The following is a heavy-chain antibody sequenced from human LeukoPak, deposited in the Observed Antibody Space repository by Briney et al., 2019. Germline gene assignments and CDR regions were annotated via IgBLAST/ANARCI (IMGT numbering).Heavy chain of an antibody. J-gene: IGHJ6*02. V-gene: IGHV3-7*01. D-gene: IGHD2-15*01. CDR2: IKQDGSEK. CDR1: GFTFSSYW. Sequence: GGSLRLSCAPSGFTFSSYWMSWVRQAPGKGLEWVANIKQDGSEKYYVDSVKGRFTISRDNAKNSLYLQMKSLRAEDTAVYYCAREMRSDIVVVVAATYYYYYGMDVWGQGTTVTVSS. CDR3: AREMRSDIVVVVAATYYYYYGMDV.